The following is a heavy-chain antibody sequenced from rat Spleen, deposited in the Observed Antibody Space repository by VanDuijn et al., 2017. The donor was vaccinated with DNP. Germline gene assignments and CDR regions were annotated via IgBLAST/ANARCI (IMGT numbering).Heavy chain of an antibody. CDR1: GFTFSDYN. CDR2: ITYDGSRT. D-gene: IGHD1-11*01. J-gene: IGHJ4*01. CDR3: ATFEGRDA. Sequence: EVQLVESGGDLVQSGRSLKVSCAASGFTFSDYNMAWVRQAPKKGLEWVATITYDGSRTYYRDSVKGRFTISRDNVKSTLYLQMDSLRSEDTATYYCATFEGRDAWGQGTSVTVSS. V-gene: IGHV5S10*01.